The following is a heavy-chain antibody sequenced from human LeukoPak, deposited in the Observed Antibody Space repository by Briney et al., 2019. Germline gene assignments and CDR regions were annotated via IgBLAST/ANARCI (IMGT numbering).Heavy chain of an antibody. J-gene: IGHJ5*02. CDR1: GYTFTGYY. Sequence: ASVKVSCKASGYTFTGYYMHWVRQAPGQGLEWMGWINPNSGGTNYAQKFQGRVTMTRDTSISTAYMELRSLRSDDTAVYYCAKQDRFGDWFDPWGQGTLVTVSS. D-gene: IGHD3-10*01. CDR3: AKQDRFGDWFDP. CDR2: INPNSGGT. V-gene: IGHV1-2*02.